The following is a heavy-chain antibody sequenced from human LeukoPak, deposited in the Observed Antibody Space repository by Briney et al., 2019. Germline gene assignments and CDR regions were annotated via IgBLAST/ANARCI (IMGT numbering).Heavy chain of an antibody. CDR3: ARDGSYEPFDY. V-gene: IGHV3-48*01. Sequence: GGSMRLSCAASGFTFTSYWMNWVRQAPGKGLEWVSYISSSSSTIYYADSVKGRFTISRDNAKNSLYLQMNSLRAEDTAVYYCARDGSYEPFDYWGQGTLVTVSS. CDR1: GFTFTSYW. J-gene: IGHJ4*02. D-gene: IGHD1-26*01. CDR2: ISSSSSTI.